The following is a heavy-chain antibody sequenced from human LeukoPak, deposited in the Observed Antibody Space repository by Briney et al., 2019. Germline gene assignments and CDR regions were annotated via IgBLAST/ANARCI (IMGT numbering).Heavy chain of an antibody. CDR3: AGYPSSGRRHAFHI. D-gene: IGHD3-22*01. CDR1: GFTFSSYS. Sequence: GGSLRLSCAASGFTFSSYSMNWVRQAPAKRLEGVSSITRSNYIYYADSAKSRFTISRDHAKNSLYLQMNSLRAEDTAVYYCAGYPSSGRRHAFHIWRQGTMVTVSS. CDR2: ITRSNYI. V-gene: IGHV3-21*06. J-gene: IGHJ3*02.